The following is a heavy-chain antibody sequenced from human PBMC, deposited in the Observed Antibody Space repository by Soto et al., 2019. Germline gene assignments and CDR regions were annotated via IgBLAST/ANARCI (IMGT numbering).Heavy chain of an antibody. CDR3: ASYGSGSYYNGYYFHY. V-gene: IGHV4-34*01. Sequence: QVQLQQWGAGLLKPSETLSLTCAVYGGSFSAYYWSWIRQSPGKGLEWIGEIHHSGSTNYKPSLKSRVTISVDTSKNQFSLELRSVNAADTAVYYCASYGSGSYYNGYYFHYWGQGTLVTVSS. CDR2: IHHSGST. J-gene: IGHJ4*02. CDR1: GGSFSAYY. D-gene: IGHD3-10*01.